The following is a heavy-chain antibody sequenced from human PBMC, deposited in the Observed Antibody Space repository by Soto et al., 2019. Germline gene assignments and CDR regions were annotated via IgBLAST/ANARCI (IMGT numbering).Heavy chain of an antibody. Sequence: PGGSLRLSCVASGFTFNSYAMHWVRQTPGKGLEWVAVISYDGANQYYTDSVKGRFFISRDNSRDKVYLQMTGLTSEDTAVYYCVKGVSTILFYYSGMDGRGPGTTGTVSS. D-gene: IGHD2-8*01. CDR2: ISYDGANQ. CDR3: VKGVSTILFYYSGMDG. V-gene: IGHV3-30*14. CDR1: GFTFNSYA. J-gene: IGHJ6*02.